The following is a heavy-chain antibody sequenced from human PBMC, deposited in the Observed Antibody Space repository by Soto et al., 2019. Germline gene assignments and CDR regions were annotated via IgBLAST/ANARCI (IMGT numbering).Heavy chain of an antibody. J-gene: IGHJ5*02. V-gene: IGHV1-2*02. D-gene: IGHD6-6*01. CDR2: INAHSGGT. Sequence: ASVKVSCKASGFSFTGYYIHWLRQAPGQGLEWMGWINAHSGGTEYAQKFQGRVTLTRDTSIATAYLSLTSLTSDDTALYYCAKDLTRQLAYWLDPWGQGTQVTVSS. CDR3: AKDLTRQLAYWLDP. CDR1: GFSFTGYY.